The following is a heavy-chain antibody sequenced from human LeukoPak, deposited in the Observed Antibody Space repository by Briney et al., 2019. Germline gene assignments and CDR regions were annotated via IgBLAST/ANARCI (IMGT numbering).Heavy chain of an antibody. Sequence: PSETLSLTCTVSGGSISSGSYYWRWIRQPAGKGLEWIGRIYTSGSTNYNPSLKSRVTISVDTSKYQFSLKLSSVTAADTAVYYCARAGPFGNWFDPWGQGTLVTVSS. CDR2: IYTSGST. D-gene: IGHD3-10*01. J-gene: IGHJ5*02. CDR1: GGSISSGSYY. CDR3: ARAGPFGNWFDP. V-gene: IGHV4-61*02.